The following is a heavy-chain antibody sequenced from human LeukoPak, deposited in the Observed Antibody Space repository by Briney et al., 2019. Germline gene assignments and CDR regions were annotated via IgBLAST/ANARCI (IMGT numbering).Heavy chain of an antibody. D-gene: IGHD4-11*01. CDR1: GGTFSSYA. J-gene: IGHJ4*02. Sequence: SVKVSCKTSGGTFSSYAISWVRQAPGQGLEWMGRIIPIFGTANYAQKFQGRVTITTDESTSTAYMELSSLRSEDTAVYYCARDLTHDYLRRGHFDYWGQGTLVTVSS. V-gene: IGHV1-69*05. CDR3: ARDLTHDYLRRGHFDY. CDR2: IIPIFGTA.